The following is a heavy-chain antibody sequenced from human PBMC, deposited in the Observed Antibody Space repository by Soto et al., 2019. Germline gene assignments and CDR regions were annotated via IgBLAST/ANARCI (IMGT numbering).Heavy chain of an antibody. CDR2: IYYSGST. D-gene: IGHD4-17*01. CDR1: GGSISSGDYY. V-gene: IGHV4-30-4*01. CDR3: AREWATVVTPIDY. J-gene: IGHJ4*02. Sequence: LCGGSISSGDYYWSWIRQPPGKGLEWIGYIYYSGSTYYNPSLKSRVTISVDTSKNQFSLKLSSVTAADTAVYYCAREWATVVTPIDYWGQGTLVTVSS.